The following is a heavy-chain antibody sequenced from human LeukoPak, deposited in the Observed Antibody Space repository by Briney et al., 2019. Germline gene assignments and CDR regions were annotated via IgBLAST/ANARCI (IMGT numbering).Heavy chain of an antibody. CDR1: GGSVSSAYYY. D-gene: IGHD3-22*01. CDR2: IYNSGST. Sequence: SETLSLTCTVSGGSVSSAYYYWSWIRQPPGKGLEWIGYIYNSGSTNYNPSLKSRVTISVDTSKSQFSLKLSSVTAADTAVYYCARDYTGDYDSSGYLYYLDYWGLGTPVTVSS. CDR3: ARDYTGDYDSSGYLYYLDY. V-gene: IGHV4-61*01. J-gene: IGHJ4*02.